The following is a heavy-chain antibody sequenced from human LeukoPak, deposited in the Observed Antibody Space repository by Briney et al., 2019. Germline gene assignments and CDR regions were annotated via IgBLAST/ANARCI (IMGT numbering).Heavy chain of an antibody. CDR3: ARIPQGWYSSSWYCDY. V-gene: IGHV3-53*01. D-gene: IGHD6-13*01. CDR1: GLPHSHIH. CDR2: SCSGCST. Sequence: PGGSLSLPCALSGLPHSHIHMSWAPHAPGKGLEGVTDSCSGCSTYYADYVKGRFTISRDNSQNTLYLQMSSLRAEDTAVYYCARIPQGWYSSSWYCDYGGQGTLVTVSS. J-gene: IGHJ4*02.